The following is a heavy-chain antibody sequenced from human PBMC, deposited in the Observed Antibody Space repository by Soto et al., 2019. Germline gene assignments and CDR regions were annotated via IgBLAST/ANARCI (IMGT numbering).Heavy chain of an antibody. Sequence: EVQLVESGGGLVQPGGSLRLSCAASGFTFSSYWMTWVRQAPGKGLEWVANVKEDGSEKYYVDSVKGRFTISRDNAKNALHLQMNSLRTEDTAVYYCARDGRKGGYSSCQYWGQGTLVTVSS. V-gene: IGHV3-7*01. CDR3: ARDGRKGGYSSCQY. CDR1: GFTFSSYW. CDR2: VKEDGSEK. J-gene: IGHJ4*02. D-gene: IGHD6-13*01.